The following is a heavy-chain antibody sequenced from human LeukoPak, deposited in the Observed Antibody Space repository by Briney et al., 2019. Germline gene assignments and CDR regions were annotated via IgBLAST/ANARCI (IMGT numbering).Heavy chain of an antibody. CDR2: ISAYNGNT. D-gene: IGHD6-13*01. CDR3: ARAPATGYSSSWYLY. Sequence: ASVKVSCXASGSTFTSYGISWVRQAPGQGLEWMGWISAYNGNTNYAQKLQGRVTMTTDTSTSTAYMELRSLRSDDTAVYYCARAPATGYSSSWYLYWGQGTLVTVSS. J-gene: IGHJ4*02. CDR1: GSTFTSYG. V-gene: IGHV1-18*01.